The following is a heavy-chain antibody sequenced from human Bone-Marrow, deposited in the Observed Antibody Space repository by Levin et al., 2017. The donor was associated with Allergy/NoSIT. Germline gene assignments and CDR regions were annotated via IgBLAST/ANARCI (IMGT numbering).Heavy chain of an antibody. CDR3: AVYSSLDY. CDR2: IYSGGST. J-gene: IGHJ4*02. Sequence: LSLTCAASGFTVSNNYMSWVRQAPGKGLEWVSLIYSGGSTYYADSVKGRFTISRDNSKNTLYLQMNSLRAEDTAVYYCAVYSSLDYWGQGALVTVSS. D-gene: IGHD6-13*01. CDR1: GFTVSNNY. V-gene: IGHV3-53*01.